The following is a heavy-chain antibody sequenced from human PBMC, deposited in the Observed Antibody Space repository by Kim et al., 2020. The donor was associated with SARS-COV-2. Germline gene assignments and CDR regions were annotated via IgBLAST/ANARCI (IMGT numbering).Heavy chain of an antibody. J-gene: IGHJ4*02. D-gene: IGHD3-3*02. CDR1: GGSISSGDYY. CDR3: ARDWRKAGIFDY. Sequence: SETLSLTCTVSGGSISSGDYYWSWIRQPPGKGLEWIGYIYYSGSTYYNPSLKSRVTISVDTSKNQFSLKLSSVTAADTAVYYCARDWRKAGIFDYWGQGTLVTVSS. CDR2: IYYSGST. V-gene: IGHV4-30-4*01.